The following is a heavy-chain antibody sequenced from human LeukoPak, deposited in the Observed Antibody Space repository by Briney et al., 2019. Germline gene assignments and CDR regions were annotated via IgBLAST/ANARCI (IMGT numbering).Heavy chain of an antibody. V-gene: IGHV1-24*01. Sequence: GASVKVSCMVSGYTLTELSMHWVRQAPGKGLEWRGGFDPEHGETNYAQKFQGRVTMTEDTSTHTAYMELSSLRSEDTAVYYCATVGQTGSGSYYIPRYFQHWGQGTLVTVSS. CDR1: GYTLTELS. CDR2: FDPEHGET. D-gene: IGHD3-10*01. CDR3: ATVGQTGSGSYYIPRYFQH. J-gene: IGHJ1*01.